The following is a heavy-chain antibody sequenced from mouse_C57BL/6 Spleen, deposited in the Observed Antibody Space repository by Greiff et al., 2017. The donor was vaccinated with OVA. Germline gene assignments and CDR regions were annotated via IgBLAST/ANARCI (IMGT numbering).Heavy chain of an antibody. CDR2: IDPGDGYT. Sequence: VQLQQPGAELVMPGASVKLSCKASGYTFTSYWMHWVKQRPGQGLEWIGEIDPGDGYTNYNQKFKGKATLTVDKSSSTAYMQLSSLPSEDSAVADCASRIRATDYFDYWGQGTTLTVSS. J-gene: IGHJ2*01. CDR1: GYTFTSYW. D-gene: IGHD3-3*01. V-gene: IGHV1-69*01. CDR3: ASRIRATDYFDY.